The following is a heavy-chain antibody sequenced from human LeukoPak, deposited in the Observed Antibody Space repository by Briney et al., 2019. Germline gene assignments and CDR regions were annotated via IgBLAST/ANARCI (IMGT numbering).Heavy chain of an antibody. V-gene: IGHV3-21*01. CDR3: ARDRFTAWYGNLNWFDP. CDR2: ISSSSSYI. D-gene: IGHD2-15*01. Sequence: GGSLRLSCAASGFTFSSYSMNWVRQAPGKGLEWVSSISSSSSYIYYADSVKGRFTISRDNAKNSLYLQMNSLRAEDTAVYYCARDRFTAWYGNLNWFDPWGQGTLVTVSS. CDR1: GFTFSSYS. J-gene: IGHJ5*02.